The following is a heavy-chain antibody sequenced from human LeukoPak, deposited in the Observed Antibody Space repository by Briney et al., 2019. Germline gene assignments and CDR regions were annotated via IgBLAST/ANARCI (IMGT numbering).Heavy chain of an antibody. CDR2: IYTSGST. V-gene: IGHV4-4*07. CDR1: GGSISSYY. J-gene: IGHJ6*02. D-gene: IGHD6-19*01. CDR3: ARAQDSVAGTGYYYYGMDV. Sequence: SETLSLTCTVSGGSISSYYWSWIRQPAGKGLEWIGRIYTSGSTNYNPSLKSRVTMSVDTSKNQFSLKLSSVTAADTAVYYCARAQDSVAGTGYYYYGMDVWGQGTTVTVSS.